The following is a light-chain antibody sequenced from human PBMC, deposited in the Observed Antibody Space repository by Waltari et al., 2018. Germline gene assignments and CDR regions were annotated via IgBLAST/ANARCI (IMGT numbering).Light chain of an antibody. J-gene: IGLJ3*02. V-gene: IGLV4-69*01. CDR1: SGHSSYA. CDR2: LNSDGSH. CDR3: QTWGTGIRV. Sequence: QLVLTQSPSASASLGASVKLTCTLSSGHSSYAIAWHQQQPEKGPRYLMKLNSDGSHSKGDGIADRFGGSSSGAECYLTISSLQSEDEADYYCQTWGTGIRVFGGGTKLTVL.